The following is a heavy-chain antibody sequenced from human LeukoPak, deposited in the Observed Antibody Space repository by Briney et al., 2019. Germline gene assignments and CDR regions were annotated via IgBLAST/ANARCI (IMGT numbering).Heavy chain of an antibody. Sequence: ASVKVSCKASGYTFTGYHMHWVRQAPGQGLEWVGWVNPNNGDTKYAQKLQGRVTMTRDTSISTAYMEVNSLRSDDTAVYYCARRETNTQWGFDYWGQGTLVTVSS. D-gene: IGHD1-26*01. CDR1: GYTFTGYH. CDR3: ARRETNTQWGFDY. V-gene: IGHV1-2*02. J-gene: IGHJ4*02. CDR2: VNPNNGDT.